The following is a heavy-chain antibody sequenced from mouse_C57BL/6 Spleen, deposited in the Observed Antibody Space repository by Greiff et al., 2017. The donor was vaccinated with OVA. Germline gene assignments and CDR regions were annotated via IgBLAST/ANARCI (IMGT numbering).Heavy chain of an antibody. CDR3: ARSAAQSTGDY. CDR1: GYTFTSYS. Sequence: VQLQQSGADLARPGASVKMSCKASGYTFTSYSMHWVKQRPGQGLEWIGYINTSSGYTKYNQKLKVKATLTVDKSSCTAYMQLSSLASEDSAIYYGARSAAQSTGDYWGQGTTLTVSS. D-gene: IGHD3-2*02. CDR2: INTSSGYT. J-gene: IGHJ2*01. V-gene: IGHV1-4*01.